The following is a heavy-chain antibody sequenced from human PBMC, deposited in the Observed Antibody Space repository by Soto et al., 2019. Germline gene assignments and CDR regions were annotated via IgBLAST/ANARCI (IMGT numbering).Heavy chain of an antibody. J-gene: IGHJ5*02. CDR3: ATVGQNYYDSSGQNWFDP. Sequence: ASVKVSCKVSGYTLTELSMHWVRQAPGKGLEWMGGFDPEDGETIYAQKFQGRVTMTEDTSTDTAYMELSSLRSEDTAVYYCATVGQNYYDSSGQNWFDPWGQGTLVTVSS. CDR1: GYTLTELS. D-gene: IGHD3-22*01. CDR2: FDPEDGET. V-gene: IGHV1-24*01.